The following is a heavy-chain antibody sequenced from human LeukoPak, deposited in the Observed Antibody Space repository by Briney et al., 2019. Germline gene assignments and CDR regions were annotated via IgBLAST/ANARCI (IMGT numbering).Heavy chain of an antibody. CDR2: INHSGTT. CDR1: GGSFSGSY. CDR3: ARGIVYGSGSYYKAYYFDS. J-gene: IGHJ4*02. D-gene: IGHD3-10*01. V-gene: IGHV4-34*01. Sequence: SETLSLTCSVSGGSFSGSYWSWIRQPPGKGLEWIGEINHSGTTNYNPSLASRVTVSVDTSKNQFSLNLTSVTAADTAVYFCARGIVYGSGSYYKAYYFDSWGQGTLVTVSS.